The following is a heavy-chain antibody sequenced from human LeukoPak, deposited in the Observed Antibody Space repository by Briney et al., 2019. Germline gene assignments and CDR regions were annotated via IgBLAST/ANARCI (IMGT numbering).Heavy chain of an antibody. CDR2: IYSGGST. Sequence: PGGSLRLSCAASGFTVSSNYMSWVRQAPGKGLEWASVIYSGGSTYYADSVKGRFTISRDNSKNTLYLQMNSLRAEDTAVYYCARDGVYGGNSRDYYYMDVWGKGTTVTVSS. D-gene: IGHD4-23*01. CDR3: ARDGVYGGNSRDYYYMDV. CDR1: GFTVSSNY. J-gene: IGHJ6*03. V-gene: IGHV3-66*02.